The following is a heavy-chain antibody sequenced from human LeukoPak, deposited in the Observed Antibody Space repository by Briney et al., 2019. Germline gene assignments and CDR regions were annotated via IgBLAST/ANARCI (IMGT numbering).Heavy chain of an antibody. V-gene: IGHV1-8*02. D-gene: IGHD5-24*01. CDR3: ARVSRRDGYNFDY. CDR2: INPNSGGT. CDR1: GGTFSSYG. Sequence: ASVKVSCKASGGTFSSYGISWVRQALGQGLEWMGWINPNSGGTNYAQKFQGRVTMTRNTSISTAYMELSSLRSEDTAVYYCARVSRRDGYNFDYWGQGTLVTVSS. J-gene: IGHJ4*02.